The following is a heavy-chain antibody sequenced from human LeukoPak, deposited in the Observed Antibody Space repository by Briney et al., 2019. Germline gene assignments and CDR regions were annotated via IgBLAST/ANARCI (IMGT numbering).Heavy chain of an antibody. Sequence: GSLRLSCEASGFSFSTSGVHWVRQAPGKGLEWMAVISKDGRKNHYADSVKGRLTISRDNSKSTLFLQMNSLRPEDTAIYYCARDLLNYGSAYYDVGIFDSWGQGTLVTVSS. CDR1: GFSFSTSG. J-gene: IGHJ4*02. V-gene: IGHV3-30*04. CDR3: ARDLLNYGSAYYDVGIFDS. CDR2: ISKDGRKN. D-gene: IGHD3-10*01.